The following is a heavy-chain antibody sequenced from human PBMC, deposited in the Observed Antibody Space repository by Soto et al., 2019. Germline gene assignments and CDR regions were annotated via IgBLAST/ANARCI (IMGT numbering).Heavy chain of an antibody. J-gene: IGHJ3*01. CDR2: VYSSGST. CDR1: GFTFSSNG. Sequence: EVQLVESGGGLIQPGGYLRLSCAASGFTFSSNGMNWVRQAPGKGLEWVSIVYSSGSTSYADSVKGRFTISRDNSKNTLYLQMSSLRAEDTAVYYSATRPLLPGAPWGQGTMVTVSS. D-gene: IGHD3-22*01. V-gene: IGHV3-53*01. CDR3: ATRPLLPGAP.